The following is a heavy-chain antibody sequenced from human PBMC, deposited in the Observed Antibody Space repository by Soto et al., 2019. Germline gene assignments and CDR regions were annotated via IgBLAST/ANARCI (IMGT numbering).Heavy chain of an antibody. CDR2: INPNSGGT. V-gene: IGHV1-2*02. J-gene: IGHJ4*02. Sequence: GASVKVSCKASGYTFTCYYMHWVRQAPGQGLEWMGWINPNSGGTNYAQRFKGRVNMTRDMSISTVYMEMNRLKSDDTAVYYCVRDGLVSSARYYFDYWGQGTLVTVSS. CDR1: GYTFTCYY. CDR3: VRDGLVSSARYYFDY. D-gene: IGHD6-13*01.